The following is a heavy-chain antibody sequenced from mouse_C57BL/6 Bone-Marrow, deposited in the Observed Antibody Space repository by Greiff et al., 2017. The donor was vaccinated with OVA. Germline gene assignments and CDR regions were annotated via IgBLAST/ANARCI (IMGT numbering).Heavy chain of an antibody. V-gene: IGHV1-54*01. CDR2: INPGSGGT. J-gene: IGHJ4*01. CDR1: GYAFTNYL. CDR3: YYYGSSYAMDY. Sequence: QVQLQQSGAELVRPGTSVKVSCKASGYAFTNYLIEWVKQRPGQGLEWIGVINPGSGGTNYNEKFKGKATLTADKSSSTAYMQLSSLTSEDSAVYFCYYYGSSYAMDYGGQGTSVTVSS. D-gene: IGHD1-1*01.